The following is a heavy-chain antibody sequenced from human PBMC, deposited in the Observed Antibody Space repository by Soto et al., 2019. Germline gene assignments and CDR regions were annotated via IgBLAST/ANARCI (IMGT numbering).Heavy chain of an antibody. CDR3: ARGEVDYYDRSGQGLFDY. CDR1: GFTFSSYS. D-gene: IGHD3-22*01. Sequence: EVQLVESGGGLVQPGGSLRLSCAASGFTFSSYSMNCVRQAPGKGLELVSYISSSSSTIYYADSVKGRFPISRDNAKNSLYLQIHSLRAEDTAVYYCARGEVDYYDRSGQGLFDYWGQGTLVTVSS. CDR2: ISSSSSTI. V-gene: IGHV3-48*01. J-gene: IGHJ4*02.